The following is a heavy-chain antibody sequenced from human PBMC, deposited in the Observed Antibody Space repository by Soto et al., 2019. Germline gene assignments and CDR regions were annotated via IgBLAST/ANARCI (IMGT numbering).Heavy chain of an antibody. J-gene: IGHJ4*02. CDR3: ARGPTYDYVWGSYRSLDY. D-gene: IGHD3-16*02. CDR2: IIPIFGTA. CDR1: GGTFSSYA. Sequence: QVQLVQSGAEVKKPGSSVKVSCKASGGTFSSYAISWVRQSPGQGLEWMGGIIPIFGTANYEQKFQGRVTITADESTSTAYMELSILRSEDTAVYYCARGPTYDYVWGSYRSLDYWGQGTLVTVSS. V-gene: IGHV1-69*01.